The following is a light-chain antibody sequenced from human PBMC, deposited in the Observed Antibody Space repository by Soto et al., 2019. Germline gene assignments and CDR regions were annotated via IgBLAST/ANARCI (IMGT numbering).Light chain of an antibody. V-gene: IGKV3-11*01. CDR1: QSVGSD. CDR3: QQRIDWPLT. Sequence: EIVMTQSPATLSVSPGERATLSCRASQSVGSDLSCYQQKPGQAPRLLIYDASNRATGIPARFSGSGSGTDFTLTISSLEPEDFAVYYCQQRIDWPLTFGGGTKVDI. J-gene: IGKJ4*01. CDR2: DAS.